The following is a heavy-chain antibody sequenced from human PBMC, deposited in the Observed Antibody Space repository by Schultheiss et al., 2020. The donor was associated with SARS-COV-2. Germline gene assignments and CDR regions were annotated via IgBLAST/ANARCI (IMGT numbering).Heavy chain of an antibody. CDR3: AKTIPNSGLE. J-gene: IGHJ4*02. D-gene: IGHD6-19*01. CDR2: IYTSGST. V-gene: IGHV4-61*02. CDR1: GGSISSGSYY. Sequence: SETLSLTCTVSGGSISSGSYYWSWIRQPAGKGLEWIGRIYTSGSTNYNPSLKSRVSISVDTSKNQLSLKLSSVTAADTAVYYCAKTIPNSGLEWGQGTLVTVSS.